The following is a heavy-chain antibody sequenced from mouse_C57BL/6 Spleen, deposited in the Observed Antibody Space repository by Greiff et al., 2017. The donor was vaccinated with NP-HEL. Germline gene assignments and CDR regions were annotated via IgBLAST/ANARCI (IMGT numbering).Heavy chain of an antibody. Sequence: DVMLVESGGGLVKPGGSLKLSCAASGFTFSSYAMSWVRQTPEKRLEWVATISDGGSYTYYPDNVKGRFTISRDNAKNNLYLQMSHLKSEDTAMYYCARGDSPFAYWGQGTLVTVSA. J-gene: IGHJ3*01. V-gene: IGHV5-4*03. D-gene: IGHD6-1*01. CDR3: ARGDSPFAY. CDR1: GFTFSSYA. CDR2: ISDGGSYT.